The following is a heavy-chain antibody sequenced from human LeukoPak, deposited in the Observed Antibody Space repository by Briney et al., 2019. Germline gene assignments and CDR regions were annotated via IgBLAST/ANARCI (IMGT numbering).Heavy chain of an antibody. D-gene: IGHD3-10*01. J-gene: IGHJ4*02. Sequence: ASVKVSCKASGYTFSNYGISWVRQAPGQGLEWMGWISAYNGNTDYGQNLRGRLIMTTDTSTSTACMELRSLRSDDTAVYYCARDSIDGSGTYYNDSPDYWGQGTLVTVSS. CDR3: ARDSIDGSGTYYNDSPDY. CDR2: ISAYNGNT. CDR1: GYTFSNYG. V-gene: IGHV1-18*01.